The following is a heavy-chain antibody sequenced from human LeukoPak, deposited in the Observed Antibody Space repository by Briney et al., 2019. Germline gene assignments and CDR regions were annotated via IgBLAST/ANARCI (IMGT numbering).Heavy chain of an antibody. CDR3: ARDTLRSKVAQGGSY. Sequence: HSGGSLRLSCAASGFTFGNYGMSWVRQAPGKGLEWVANIKQDGSEKYYVDSVKGRFTISRDNAKNSLYLQMNSLRAEDTAVYYCARDTLRSKVAQGGSYWGQGTLVTVSS. CDR2: IKQDGSEK. D-gene: IGHD2-15*01. V-gene: IGHV3-7*01. CDR1: GFTFGNYG. J-gene: IGHJ4*02.